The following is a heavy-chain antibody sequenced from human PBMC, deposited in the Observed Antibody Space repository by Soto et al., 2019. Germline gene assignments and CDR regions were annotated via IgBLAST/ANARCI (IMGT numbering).Heavy chain of an antibody. CDR2: IIPILGIA. CDR3: ATVLYDFWSGYYPGNY. CDR1: GGTFSSYT. Sequence: QVQLVQSGAEVKKPGSSVKVSCKASGGTFSSYTISWVRQAPGQGLEWMGRIIPILGIANYAQKFQGRVTITEDKSTSTAYMELSSLRSEDTAVYYCATVLYDFWSGYYPGNYWGQGTLVTVSS. D-gene: IGHD3-3*01. V-gene: IGHV1-69*02. J-gene: IGHJ4*02.